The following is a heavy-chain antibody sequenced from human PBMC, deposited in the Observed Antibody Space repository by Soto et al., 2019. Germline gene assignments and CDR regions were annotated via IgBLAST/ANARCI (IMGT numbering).Heavy chain of an antibody. CDR3: AKTDYLEWPPGWFDP. CDR2: IWYDGSNK. CDR1: GFTFSSYG. J-gene: IGHJ5*02. Sequence: PGGSLRLSCAASGFTFSSYGMHWVRQAPGKGLEWVAVIWYDGSNKYYADSVKGRFTISRDNSKNMLYLQMNSLRAEDTAVYYCAKTDYLEWPPGWFDPWGQGTLVTVSS. D-gene: IGHD3-3*01. V-gene: IGHV3-33*06.